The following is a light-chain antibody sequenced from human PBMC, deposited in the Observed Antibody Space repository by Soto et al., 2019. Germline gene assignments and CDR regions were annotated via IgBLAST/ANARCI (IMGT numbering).Light chain of an antibody. CDR1: SSDVGSYNL. Sequence: QSVLTQPASVSGSPGQSITISCTGTSSDVGSYNLVSWYQQHPGEGPKVIIYEVTKRPSGISNRFSGSKSGKTASLTISGLQAEDEADYFCCSYAGGTSVVVFGGGTKLTVL. CDR2: EVT. V-gene: IGLV2-23*02. CDR3: CSYAGGTSVVV. J-gene: IGLJ2*01.